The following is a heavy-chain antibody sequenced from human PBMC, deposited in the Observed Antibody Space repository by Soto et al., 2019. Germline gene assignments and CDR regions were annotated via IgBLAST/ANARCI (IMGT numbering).Heavy chain of an antibody. V-gene: IGHV4-39*01. CDR1: GGSVSNSNYY. Sequence: SETLSLTCTVSGGSVSNSNYYWGWIRQSPGKGLEWIGSVYYRGRSYSKSSVKSRITISVDTSKNQFSLNLNSVTASDTAVYFCVSQRTSVLSQAYFDYWGPGALVTVSS. CDR3: VSQRTSVLSQAYFDY. J-gene: IGHJ4*02. D-gene: IGHD2-8*01. CDR2: VYYRGRS.